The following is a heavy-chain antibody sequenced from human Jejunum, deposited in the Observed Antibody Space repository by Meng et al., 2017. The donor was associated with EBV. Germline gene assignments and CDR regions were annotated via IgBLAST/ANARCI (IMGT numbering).Heavy chain of an antibody. Sequence: LLVVSVAGVVEPGGSRRLSCAASGFTFVNAGMSWVRQAPGKGLEWVGRIKSKTDGETTDYAAPVKGRFTISRDDSKNTLYLQMNSLQKEDTAMYYCSGDIRSEWGFNYWGQGNLVTVSS. CDR1: GFTFVNAG. D-gene: IGHD1-26*01. V-gene: IGHV3-15*01. CDR3: SGDIRSEWGFNY. CDR2: IKSKTDGETT. J-gene: IGHJ4*02.